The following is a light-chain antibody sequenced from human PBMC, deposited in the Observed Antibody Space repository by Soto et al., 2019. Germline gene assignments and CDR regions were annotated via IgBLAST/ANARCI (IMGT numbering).Light chain of an antibody. V-gene: IGLV2-14*03. J-gene: IGLJ3*02. Sequence: QSALIQPASVSGSHGRSITISCTGTHSDVGGFDYVSWFQQYPGRAPKLLIFDVRNRPSGVSNRFSGSKSGTSASLAISGLQSEDEGDYFCAAWDDSLNGPVFGGGTNLTVL. CDR3: AAWDDSLNGPV. CDR2: DVR. CDR1: HSDVGGFDY.